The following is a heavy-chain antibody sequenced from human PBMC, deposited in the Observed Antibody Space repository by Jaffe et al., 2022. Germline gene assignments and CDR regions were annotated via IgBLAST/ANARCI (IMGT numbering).Heavy chain of an antibody. CDR3: ARIPADYDFWSGYYSYYFDY. D-gene: IGHD3-3*01. V-gene: IGHV2-26*01. J-gene: IGHJ4*02. CDR2: IFSNDEK. CDR1: GFSLSNARMG. Sequence: QVTLKESGPVLVKPTETLTLTCTVSGFSLSNARMGVSWIRQPPGKALEWLAHIFSNDEKSYSTSLKSRLTISKDTSKSQVVLTMTNMDPVDTATYYCARIPADYDFWSGYYSYYFDYWGQGTLVTVSS.